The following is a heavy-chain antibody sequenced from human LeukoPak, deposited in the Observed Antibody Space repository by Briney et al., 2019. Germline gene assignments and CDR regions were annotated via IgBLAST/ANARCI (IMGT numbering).Heavy chain of an antibody. J-gene: IGHJ6*03. Sequence: GGSLRLSCAASGFTFTTYGMNWVRQAPGEGLERVSSVSGSGSHTYYADSVKGRLTTSRDNSKNTLYLQMNSLTAEDTAVYYCAKNGEPHYYMDVWGKGTTVTVSS. V-gene: IGHV3-23*01. CDR3: AKNGEPHYYMDV. D-gene: IGHD1-14*01. CDR2: VSGSGSHT. CDR1: GFTFTTYG.